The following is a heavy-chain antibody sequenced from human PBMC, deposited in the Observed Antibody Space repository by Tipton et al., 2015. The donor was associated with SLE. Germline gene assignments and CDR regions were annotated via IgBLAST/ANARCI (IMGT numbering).Heavy chain of an antibody. Sequence: SLRLSCAASGFTVNTKYMTWVRQAPGKGLEWVSVIYVGGTTYHADSVKGRFSISRDNSKNTLFLEMNILRPDDTAVYYCAKPATAAPYNYFDPWGQGTLVTVSS. CDR1: GFTVNTKY. D-gene: IGHD6-13*01. J-gene: IGHJ5*02. V-gene: IGHV3-53*05. CDR2: IYVGGTT. CDR3: AKPATAAPYNYFDP.